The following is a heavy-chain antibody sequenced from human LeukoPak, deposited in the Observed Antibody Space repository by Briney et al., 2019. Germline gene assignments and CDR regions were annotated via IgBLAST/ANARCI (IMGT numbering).Heavy chain of an antibody. CDR2: INSDGSTT. CDR3: ARRGGNYYGVGAFDI. D-gene: IGHD1-26*01. Sequence: PGGSLRLSCAASGFTFSNYAMNWVRQAPGEGLVWVSRINSDGSTTTYADSVKGRFTISRDNAKNTLYLQMNSLRAEDSAVYYCARRGGNYYGVGAFDIWGQGTMVTVSS. V-gene: IGHV3-74*01. J-gene: IGHJ3*02. CDR1: GFTFSNYA.